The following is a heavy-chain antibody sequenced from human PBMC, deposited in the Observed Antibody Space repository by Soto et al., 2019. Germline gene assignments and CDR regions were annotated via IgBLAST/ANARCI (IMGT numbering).Heavy chain of an antibody. D-gene: IGHD1-7*01. J-gene: IGHJ6*02. CDR2: IYSGGST. V-gene: IGHV3-66*01. CDR1: GFTVSSNY. CDR3: ARDRRTPKGMDV. Sequence: EVQLVESGGGLVQPGGSLRLSCAASGFTVSSNYMSWVRQAPGKGLEWVSVIYSGGSTYYADSVKGRFTISRDNSKNTLFLQMTGLRAEATAVYYCARDRRTPKGMDVWGQGTTVTVSS.